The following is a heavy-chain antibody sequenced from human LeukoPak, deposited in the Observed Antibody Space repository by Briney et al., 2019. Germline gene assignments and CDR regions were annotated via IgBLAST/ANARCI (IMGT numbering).Heavy chain of an antibody. CDR3: ARDAYGDYDVDY. D-gene: IGHD4-17*01. Sequence: PGGSLRLSCAASGFTFSSYWMHWVRQAPGKGLVWVSRINSDGSSTSYADSVKGRFTISRDNAKNTLYLQMNSPRAEDTAVYYCARDAYGDYDVDYWGQGILVTVSS. CDR2: INSDGSST. V-gene: IGHV3-74*01. J-gene: IGHJ4*02. CDR1: GFTFSSYW.